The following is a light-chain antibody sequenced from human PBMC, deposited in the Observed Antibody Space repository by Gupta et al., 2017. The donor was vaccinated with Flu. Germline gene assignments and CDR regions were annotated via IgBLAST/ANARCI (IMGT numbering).Light chain of an antibody. CDR2: DAS. V-gene: IGKV3-15*01. Sequence: ERATLSCRASQSISSDLARYQQKPGQAPRLLIYDASTRANGLPARFSGSGSGTEFSLTISSRQSEDFAVYYCQQYNNWPPWTFGQGTKVEIK. CDR3: QQYNNWPPWT. J-gene: IGKJ1*01. CDR1: QSISSD.